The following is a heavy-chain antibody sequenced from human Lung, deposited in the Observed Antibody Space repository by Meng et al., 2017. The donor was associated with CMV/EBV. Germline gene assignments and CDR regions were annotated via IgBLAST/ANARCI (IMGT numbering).Heavy chain of an antibody. CDR3: VKKHLPVFGVGLPGDX. V-gene: IGHV3-49*04. CDR2: IRSRAYGGTT. CDR1: GFTFSDYA. Sequence: GXXRISCTASGFTFSDYAITWVRQAPGKGLEWVGLIRSRAYGGTTEYAASVRGRFTVSRDDYKNIAYLQMNGLKTEDTAVYSCVKKHLPVFGVGLPGDXWGQXTLVIVSA. J-gene: IGHJ4*02. D-gene: IGHD3-3*01.